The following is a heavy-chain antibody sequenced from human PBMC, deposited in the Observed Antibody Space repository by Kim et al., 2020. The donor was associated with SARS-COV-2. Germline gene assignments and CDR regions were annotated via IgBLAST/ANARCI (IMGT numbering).Heavy chain of an antibody. J-gene: IGHJ5*02. V-gene: IGHV3-15*01. D-gene: IGHD6-13*01. CDR3: TTDYRDVTVAGA. Sequence: DNASPVKGRFTNSRDDSKNTVYLQMNSLETEDTVVYYCTTDYRDVTVAGAWGQGTLVTVSS.